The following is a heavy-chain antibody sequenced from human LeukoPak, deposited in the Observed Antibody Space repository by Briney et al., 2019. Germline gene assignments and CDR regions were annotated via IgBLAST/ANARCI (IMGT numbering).Heavy chain of an antibody. Sequence: GASVKVSCKASGYTFSSSDINWVRQAPGQGLEWMGWINPNSGGTNYAQKFQGRVTMTRDTSISTAYMELSRLRSDDTAVYYCARFLIGYCSGGSCYFPYYFDYWGQGTLVTVSS. CDR3: ARFLIGYCSGGSCYFPYYFDY. J-gene: IGHJ4*02. V-gene: IGHV1-2*02. CDR1: GYTFSSSD. D-gene: IGHD2-15*01. CDR2: INPNSGGT.